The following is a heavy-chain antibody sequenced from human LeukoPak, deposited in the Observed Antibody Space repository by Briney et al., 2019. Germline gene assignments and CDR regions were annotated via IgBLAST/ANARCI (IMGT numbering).Heavy chain of an antibody. J-gene: IGHJ4*02. CDR3: AKVRSTSCSRCYFDY. Sequence: PGGSLRLSCAASGFTFSNYAMHWVRQAPGKGLEWVSGISWNSGSIGYADSVKGRFTISRDNAKNSLYLQMNSLRAEDTALYYCAKVRSTSCSRCYFDYWGQGTLVTVSS. CDR2: ISWNSGSI. V-gene: IGHV3-9*01. CDR1: GFTFSNYA. D-gene: IGHD2-2*01.